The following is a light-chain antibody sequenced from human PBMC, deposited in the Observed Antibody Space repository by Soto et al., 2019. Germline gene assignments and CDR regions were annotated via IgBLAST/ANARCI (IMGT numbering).Light chain of an antibody. Sequence: QSVLTQPPSASGTPGQRVTISCSGSTSNLGSNFIYWYQQLPGAAPKHLISRNNQRPSGVPDRFSGSKSGTSASLAISGLRSEDEADYHCAAWDDSLSGVVFGGGTKLTVL. CDR1: TSNLGSNF. J-gene: IGLJ3*02. CDR3: AAWDDSLSGVV. CDR2: RNN. V-gene: IGLV1-47*01.